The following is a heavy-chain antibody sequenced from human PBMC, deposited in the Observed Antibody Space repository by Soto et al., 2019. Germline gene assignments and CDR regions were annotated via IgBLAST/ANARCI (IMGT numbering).Heavy chain of an antibody. CDR2: IYHSGST. V-gene: IGHV4-61*05. J-gene: IGHJ5*02. Sequence: SETLSLTCSVSGGSISSSSYYWGWIRQPPGKGLEWIGYIYHSGSTNYNPSLKSRVTISVDTSKNQFSLKLSSVTAADTAVYYCARARVLILWFGGQNWFDPWGQGTLVTVSS. CDR1: GGSISSSSYY. D-gene: IGHD3-10*01. CDR3: ARARVLILWFGGQNWFDP.